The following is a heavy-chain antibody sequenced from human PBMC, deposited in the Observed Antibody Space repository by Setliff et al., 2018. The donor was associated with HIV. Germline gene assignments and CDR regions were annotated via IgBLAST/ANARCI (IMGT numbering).Heavy chain of an antibody. Sequence: PSETLSLTCAVYGGSFSAYHWSWIRQTPGKGLEWLGEINHSGSTAYNLALESRVSMSIDTSKNQFSLKLSSVTAADTAVYYCARSPVFRRYYDSSGYYFDYWGQGTLVTVSS. CDR3: ARSPVFRRYYDSSGYYFDY. CDR2: INHSGST. D-gene: IGHD3-22*01. CDR1: GGSFSAYH. J-gene: IGHJ4*02. V-gene: IGHV4-34*01.